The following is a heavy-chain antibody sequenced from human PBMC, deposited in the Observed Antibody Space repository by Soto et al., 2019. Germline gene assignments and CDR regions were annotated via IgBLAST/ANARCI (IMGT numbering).Heavy chain of an antibody. J-gene: IGHJ4*02. CDR3: AKYSSGWYYPFDY. CDR1: GFTFSSYG. CDR2: ISYDGGNQ. D-gene: IGHD6-19*01. V-gene: IGHV3-30*18. Sequence: GRSLRLSCAASGFTFSSYGIHWVRQTPGKGLEWVTFISYDGGNQYYADSVKGRFTISRDNSKNTLYLQMNSLRAEDTAVYYCAKYSSGWYYPFDYWGQGTLVTVSS.